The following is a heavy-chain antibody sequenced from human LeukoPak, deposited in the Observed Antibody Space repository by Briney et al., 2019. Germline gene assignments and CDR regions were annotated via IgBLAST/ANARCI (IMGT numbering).Heavy chain of an antibody. CDR1: GFMVSGNY. J-gene: IGHJ4*02. Sequence: PGGSLRLSCAASGFMVSGNYVSWGRQAPGKGLEWVSYISSSGSTIYYADSVKGRFTISRDNAKNSLYLQMNSLRAEDTAVYYCARVRYSYGYADYWGQGTLVTVSS. V-gene: IGHV3-11*01. D-gene: IGHD5-18*01. CDR2: ISSSGSTI. CDR3: ARVRYSYGYADY.